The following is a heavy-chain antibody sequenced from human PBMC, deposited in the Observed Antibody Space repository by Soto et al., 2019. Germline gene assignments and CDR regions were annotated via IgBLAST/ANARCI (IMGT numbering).Heavy chain of an antibody. V-gene: IGHV5-51*01. J-gene: IGHJ4*02. CDR3: ARTVREQWRADD. Sequence: GESLKISYVGSGYSLTTYWIGWVLQMPGKGLEWMGIIYPTDSDTRYSPSFQGQVTISADKSISTAYLQWSSLKASDTAMYYCARTVREQWRADDLGRRTLVTVSS. D-gene: IGHD6-19*01. CDR1: GYSLTTYW. CDR2: IYPTDSDT.